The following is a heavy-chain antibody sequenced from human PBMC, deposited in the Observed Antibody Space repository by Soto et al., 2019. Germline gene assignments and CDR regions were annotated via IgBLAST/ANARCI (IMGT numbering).Heavy chain of an antibody. J-gene: IGHJ2*01. CDR2: IDPSDSYT. Sequence: EVQLVQSGAEVKKPGESLRISCKGSGYSCTSYWNSWVRQLPGKGLEWMGSIDPSDSYTNYNPSFQGHVTISADKSNSNAYLQWSSLKDSDTAMYYCAICPWNYDLLTVQKWYFDLWGRGTLVTVSS. V-gene: IGHV5-10-1*01. D-gene: IGHD3-9*01. CDR1: GYSCTSYW. CDR3: AICPWNYDLLTVQKWYFDL.